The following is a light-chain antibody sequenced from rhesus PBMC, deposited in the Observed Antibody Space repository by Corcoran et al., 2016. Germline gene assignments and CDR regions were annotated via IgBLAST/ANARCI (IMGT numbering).Light chain of an antibody. V-gene: IGKV1-94*01. CDR2: AAS. CDR1: QGINKE. CDR3: LQDYTTPYS. Sequence: DIQMTQSPSSLSASVGDRVTVTCRASQGINKELSWYQQKPVRAPTLLIYAASNLQTGVSSRLGGSGSGTDYTLTISHLQPEDFATYYCLQDYTTPYSFGQGTKVEIK. J-gene: IGKJ2*01.